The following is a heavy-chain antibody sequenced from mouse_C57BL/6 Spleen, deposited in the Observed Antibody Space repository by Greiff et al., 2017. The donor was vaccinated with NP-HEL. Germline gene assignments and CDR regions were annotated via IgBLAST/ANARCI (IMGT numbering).Heavy chain of an antibody. CDR2: IYPRSGNT. V-gene: IGHV1-81*01. CDR1: GYTFTSYG. CDR3: ARYISNYDYYAMDY. Sequence: QVQLKQSGAELARPGASVKLSCKASGYTFTSYGISWVKQRTGQGLEWIGEIYPRSGNTYYNEKFKGKATLTADKSSSTAYMELRSLTSEDSAVYFCARYISNYDYYAMDYWGQGTSVTVSS. J-gene: IGHJ4*01. D-gene: IGHD2-5*01.